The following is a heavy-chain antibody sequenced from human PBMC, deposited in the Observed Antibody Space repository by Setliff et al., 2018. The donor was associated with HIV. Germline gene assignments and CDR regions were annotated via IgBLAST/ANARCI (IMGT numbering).Heavy chain of an antibody. V-gene: IGHV4-34*01. CDR3: ARDNSYYYGSGSHYWYGMDV. Sequence: PSETLSLTCAVYGGSFSAYYWSWIRQSPGKGLEWIGAINHSGSTNYNPSLKSRVTMSIDTSKNQFSLKLSSVTAADTAVYYCARDNSYYYGSGSHYWYGMDVWGQGTTVTVSS. CDR1: GGSFSAYY. CDR2: INHSGST. J-gene: IGHJ6*01. D-gene: IGHD3-10*01.